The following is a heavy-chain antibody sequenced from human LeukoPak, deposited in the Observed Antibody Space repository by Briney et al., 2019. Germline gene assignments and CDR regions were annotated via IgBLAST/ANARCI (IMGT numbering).Heavy chain of an antibody. CDR2: ISSSGSTI. Sequence: GGSLRLSCAASGFTFSDYYMSWIRQAPGKGLEWVSYISSSGSTIYYADSVKGRFTISRDNAKNSLYLQMNSLRAEDTAVYYCARNGDSSGYRFFYYYYMDVWGKGTTVTISS. J-gene: IGHJ6*03. CDR1: GFTFSDYY. D-gene: IGHD3-22*01. CDR3: ARNGDSSGYRFFYYYYMDV. V-gene: IGHV3-11*04.